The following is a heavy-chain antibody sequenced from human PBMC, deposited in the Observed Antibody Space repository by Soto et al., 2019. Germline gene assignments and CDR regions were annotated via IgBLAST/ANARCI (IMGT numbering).Heavy chain of an antibody. D-gene: IGHD4-17*01. V-gene: IGHV1-18*04. J-gene: IGHJ4*01. CDR3: ARVVKAGDYGDYGKYYFDY. Sequence: QVQLVQSGAEVKKPGASVKVSCKASGYTFAYYEITWVRPAPGQGLEWMGWISAYSGNRNYAQKLQGRLTMTTDTSTNTASMELRSLTSDDTAVYYCARVVKAGDYGDYGKYYFDYWGHGTLVTVSS. CDR2: ISAYSGNR. CDR1: GYTFAYYE.